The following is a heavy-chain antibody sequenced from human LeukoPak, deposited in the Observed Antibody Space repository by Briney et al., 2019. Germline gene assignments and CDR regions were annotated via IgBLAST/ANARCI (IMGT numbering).Heavy chain of an antibody. D-gene: IGHD6-13*01. V-gene: IGHV1-8*01. J-gene: IGHJ4*02. CDR2: MNPNSGNT. CDR1: GYTFTSYD. Sequence: ASVKVSCTASGYTFTSYDINWVRQATGQGLEWMGWMNPNSGNTGYAQKFQGGVTMTRNTSISTAYMELSSLRSEDTAVYYCARSSIAAQKTGIDYWGQGTLVTVSS. CDR3: ARSSIAAQKTGIDY.